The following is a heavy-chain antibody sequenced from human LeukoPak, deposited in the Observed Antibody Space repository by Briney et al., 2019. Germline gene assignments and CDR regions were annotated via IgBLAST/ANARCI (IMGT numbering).Heavy chain of an antibody. Sequence: GGSLRLSCAASGFTFSSYGMHWVRQAPGKGLEWVAVISYDGSNKYYADSVKGRFTISRDNSKNTPYLQMNSLRAEDTAVYYCAKDMGAAAGTPLDYWGQGTLVTVSS. J-gene: IGHJ4*02. D-gene: IGHD6-13*01. V-gene: IGHV3-30*18. CDR2: ISYDGSNK. CDR3: AKDMGAAAGTPLDY. CDR1: GFTFSSYG.